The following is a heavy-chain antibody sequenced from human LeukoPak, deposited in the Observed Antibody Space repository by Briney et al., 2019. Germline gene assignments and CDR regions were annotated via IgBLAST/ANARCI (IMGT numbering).Heavy chain of an antibody. Sequence: GASVKVSCKASGYTFTGYYMHWVRQAPGQGLEWMGWINPNSGGTNYAQKFQGRVTMTRDTSISTAYMELSRLRSDDTAVYYCARSRDFWSGYSSYYMDVWGKGTTVTVSS. CDR3: ARSRDFWSGYSSYYMDV. V-gene: IGHV1-2*02. CDR1: GYTFTGYY. J-gene: IGHJ6*03. D-gene: IGHD3-3*01. CDR2: INPNSGGT.